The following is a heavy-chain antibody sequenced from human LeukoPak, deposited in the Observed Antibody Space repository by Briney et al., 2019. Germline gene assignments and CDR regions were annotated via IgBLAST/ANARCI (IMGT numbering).Heavy chain of an antibody. Sequence: GGSLRLSCAASGFTFSSYAMHWVRQAPGKGLEWVAVISYDGSNKYYADSVKGRFTISRDNSKNTLYLQMNSLGAEDTAVYYCARVLYGDSLSTFDYWGQGTLVTVSS. CDR1: GFTFSSYA. D-gene: IGHD4-17*01. V-gene: IGHV3-30*04. CDR2: ISYDGSNK. J-gene: IGHJ4*02. CDR3: ARVLYGDSLSTFDY.